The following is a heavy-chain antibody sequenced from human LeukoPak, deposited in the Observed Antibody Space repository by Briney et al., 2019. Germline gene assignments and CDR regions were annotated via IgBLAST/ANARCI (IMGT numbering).Heavy chain of an antibody. CDR3: AKGQTYGDYGVTMDY. CDR2: ISGDGGSV. J-gene: IGHJ4*02. V-gene: IGHV3-43*02. D-gene: IGHD4-17*01. Sequence: GGSLRLSCAASGFTFDDYAMHWVRQAPGKGLEWVSLISGDGGSVYYADSVRGRFTISRDKNKKSLDLQMNSLTTEDTALYYCAKGQTYGDYGVTMDYWGQGTLVTVSS. CDR1: GFTFDDYA.